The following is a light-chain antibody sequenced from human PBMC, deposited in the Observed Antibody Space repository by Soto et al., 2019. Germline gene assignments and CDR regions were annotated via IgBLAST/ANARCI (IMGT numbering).Light chain of an antibody. V-gene: IGKV3-15*01. CDR2: GAS. Sequence: EIVMTQSPATLSVSPGERATLSFGASQSGSSNVAWYQQKPGQAPRLLIYGASTRTTGIPARFSGSGSGTDFTLTISSLQPEDFATYYCQQANTFPITFGQGTRLEI. CDR1: QSGSSN. CDR3: QQANTFPIT. J-gene: IGKJ5*01.